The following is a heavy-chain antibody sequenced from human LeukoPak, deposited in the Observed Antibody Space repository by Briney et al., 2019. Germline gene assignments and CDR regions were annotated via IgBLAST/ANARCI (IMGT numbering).Heavy chain of an antibody. D-gene: IGHD3-9*01. CDR2: INPSGST. CDR3: AREFNYDFLTGYSAYFDY. Sequence: PSETLSLTCAVYGGSFSGYYWSWISQPPGKGRGWIGEINPSGSTNYNPSLKSRVTISVDTSKNQFSLKLSSVTAADTAVYYCAREFNYDFLTGYSAYFDYWGQGTLVTVSS. CDR1: GGSFSGYY. V-gene: IGHV4-34*01. J-gene: IGHJ4*02.